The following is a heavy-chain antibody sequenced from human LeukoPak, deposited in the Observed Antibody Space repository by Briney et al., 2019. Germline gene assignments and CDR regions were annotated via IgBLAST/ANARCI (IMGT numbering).Heavy chain of an antibody. CDR1: GFTFSSYG. CDR3: AKGQDSSGYYLLDY. V-gene: IGHV3-30*18. D-gene: IGHD3-22*01. Sequence: GGSLRPSCAASGFTFSSYGMHWVRQAPGKGLEWVAVISYDGSNKYYADSVKGRFTISRDNSKNTLYLQMNSLRAEDTAVYYCAKGQDSSGYYLLDYWGQGTLVTVSS. J-gene: IGHJ4*02. CDR2: ISYDGSNK.